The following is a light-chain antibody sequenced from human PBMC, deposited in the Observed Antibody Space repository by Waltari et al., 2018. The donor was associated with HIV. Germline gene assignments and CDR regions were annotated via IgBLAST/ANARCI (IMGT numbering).Light chain of an antibody. J-gene: IGKJ1*01. CDR2: NIS. V-gene: IGKV2-30*01. CDR1: QSLVYNDGNTY. CDR3: MQGTHWPWT. Sequence: DVVLTQTPLSLPVTLGQPASISCRSSQSLVYNDGNTYLIWLQQRPGQFPRRLIYNISKRDSGVPDTFSGSGAGTNFTLTISRVEADDVGLYYCMQGTHWPWTFGQGTKVEI.